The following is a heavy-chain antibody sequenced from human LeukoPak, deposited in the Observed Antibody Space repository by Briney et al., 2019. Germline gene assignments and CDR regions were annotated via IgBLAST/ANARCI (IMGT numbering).Heavy chain of an antibody. CDR2: IHYSRIT. CDR1: GGSITGNTYY. J-gene: IGHJ5*02. V-gene: IGHV4-39*07. CDR3: ARDPLTGLTP. D-gene: IGHD7-27*01. Sequence: SETLSLTCTVSGGSITGNTYYWGWIRQSPGKELEWIGSIHYSRITYYSPSLESRVTISLDTSTNQFSLKLRSVTAADTAVYYCARDPLTGLTPWGQGTLVTVSS.